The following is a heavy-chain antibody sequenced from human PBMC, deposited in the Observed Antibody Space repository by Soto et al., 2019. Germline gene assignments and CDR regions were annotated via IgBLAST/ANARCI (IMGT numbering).Heavy chain of an antibody. CDR2: INHSGST. J-gene: IGHJ6*02. CDR3: ARPGWDYYYGMDV. Sequence: PSETLSLTCAVYGGSFSGYYWSWIRQPPGKGLEWIGEINHSGSTNYNPSLKSRVTISVDTSKNQFSLELSSVTAADTAVYYCARPGWDYYYGMDVWGQGTTVTVSS. V-gene: IGHV4-34*01. CDR1: GGSFSGYY. D-gene: IGHD6-19*01.